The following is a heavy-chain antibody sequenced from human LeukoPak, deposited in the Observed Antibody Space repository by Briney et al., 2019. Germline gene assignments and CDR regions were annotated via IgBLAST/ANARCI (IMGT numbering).Heavy chain of an antibody. V-gene: IGHV3-43*02. D-gene: IGHD2-15*01. CDR1: GFTFDDYA. J-gene: IGHJ4*02. CDR3: AKQSCSGGRCYCLAF. Sequence: GGSLRLSCAASGFTFDDYAMHWVRQAPGKGLEWVSLISGDGSKAYYADSVKGRFTISRDNTKNSLYLQMNSLRTEDTAFYYCAKQSCSGGRCYCLAFWGQGNLVTVSS. CDR2: ISGDGSKA.